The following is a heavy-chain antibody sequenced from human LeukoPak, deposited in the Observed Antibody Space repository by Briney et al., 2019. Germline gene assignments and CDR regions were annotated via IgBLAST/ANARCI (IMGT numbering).Heavy chain of an antibody. CDR3: ATGDPSSSWYDP. J-gene: IGHJ5*02. CDR2: FDPEDGET. CDR1: GYTLTELS. V-gene: IGHV1-24*01. D-gene: IGHD6-13*01. Sequence: ASVKVSCKVSGYTLTELSMHCVRQAPGKGLEWVGSFDPEDGETIYAQKFQGRVTMTEDTSTDKAYMELSSLRSEDTAVYYCATGDPSSSWYDPWGQGTLVTVSS.